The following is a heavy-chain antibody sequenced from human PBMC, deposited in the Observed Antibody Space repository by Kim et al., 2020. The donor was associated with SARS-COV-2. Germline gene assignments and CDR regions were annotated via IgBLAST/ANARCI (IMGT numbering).Heavy chain of an antibody. CDR3: ARAYGSGSYYPGRGIDFDY. CDR2: INHSGST. D-gene: IGHD3-10*01. J-gene: IGHJ4*02. V-gene: IGHV4-34*01. CDR1: GGSFSGYY. Sequence: SETLSLTCAVSGGSFSGYYWSWIRQPPGQGLEWIGKINHSGSTNYNPSLKSRVTISVDTSKNQFSLKLSSATAADTAVYYCARAYGSGSYYPGRGIDFDYRGQGTHVTVSS.